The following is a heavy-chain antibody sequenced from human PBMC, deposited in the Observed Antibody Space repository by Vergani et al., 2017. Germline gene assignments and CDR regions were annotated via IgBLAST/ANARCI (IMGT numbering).Heavy chain of an antibody. V-gene: IGHV3-23*01. CDR3: AKASLYYYDSSGYSY. CDR1: GFTFSSYA. D-gene: IGHD3-22*01. CDR2: ISGSGGST. J-gene: IGHJ4*02. Sequence: EVQLLESGGGLVQLGGPLRLPCAASGFTFSSYAMSWVRQSPGKGLEWVSAISGSGGSTYYADSVKGRFTISRDNSKNTLYLQMNSLRAEDTAVYYCAKASLYYYDSSGYSYWGQGTLVTVSS.